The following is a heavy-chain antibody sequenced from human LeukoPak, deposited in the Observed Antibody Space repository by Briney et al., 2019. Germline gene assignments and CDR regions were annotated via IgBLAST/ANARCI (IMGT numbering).Heavy chain of an antibody. J-gene: IGHJ5*02. D-gene: IGHD4-23*01. CDR2: IIPIFGTA. Sequence: ASVKVSCKASGGTFSSYAISWVRQAPGQGLEWMGGIIPIFGTANYAQKFQGRVTITADESTSTAYMELSSLRSEDTAVYYCARDLPGSYGGNGERFDPWGQGTLVTVSS. CDR1: GGTFSSYA. V-gene: IGHV1-69*13. CDR3: ARDLPGSYGGNGERFDP.